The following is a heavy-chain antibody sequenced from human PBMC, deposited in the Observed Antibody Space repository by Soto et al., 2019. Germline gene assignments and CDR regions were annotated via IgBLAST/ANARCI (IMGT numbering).Heavy chain of an antibody. J-gene: IGHJ4*02. Sequence: ASVKVSCKTSGYTFTNFGLSWVRQAPGQGLEWMGWISAYNGNTNYAQNFQGRVTMTTDTSTSTAYMELRSLRSDDTAVYYCARTWGSTNDYWGRGTLVTVSS. CDR1: GYTFTNFG. D-gene: IGHD3-16*01. V-gene: IGHV1-18*01. CDR2: ISAYNGNT. CDR3: ARTWGSTNDY.